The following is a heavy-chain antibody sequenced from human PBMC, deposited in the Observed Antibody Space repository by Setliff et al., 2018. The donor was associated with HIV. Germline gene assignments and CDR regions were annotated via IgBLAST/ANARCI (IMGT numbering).Heavy chain of an antibody. D-gene: IGHD3-22*01. V-gene: IGHV4-39*01. Sequence: SETLSLTCTVSGGSTSTSGYYWGWIRQPPGKGREWIGSIYSSGSTYYNPSLKSRVTISVDTSKNQFSLKLKSVTAADTAVYYCATQSFSDTDSYYYAAFDIWGQGTMVTVSS. CDR2: IYSSGST. CDR1: GGSTSTSGYY. CDR3: ATQSFSDTDSYYYAAFDI. J-gene: IGHJ3*02.